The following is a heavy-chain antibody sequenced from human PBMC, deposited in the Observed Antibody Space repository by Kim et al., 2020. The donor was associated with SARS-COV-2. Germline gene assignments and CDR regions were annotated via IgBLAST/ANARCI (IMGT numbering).Heavy chain of an antibody. D-gene: IGHD2-15*01. V-gene: IGHV3-7*01. J-gene: IGHJ6*03. Sequence: GGSLRLSCAASGFTFSNYWMTWVRQAPGRGLEWVANIKYDGSNKYCVDSVKGRFTISRDNAKNSLYLQMNILRVEDTALYYCARDFHGGALDGWGKGTT. CDR3: ARDFHGGALDG. CDR1: GFTFSNYW. CDR2: IKYDGSNK.